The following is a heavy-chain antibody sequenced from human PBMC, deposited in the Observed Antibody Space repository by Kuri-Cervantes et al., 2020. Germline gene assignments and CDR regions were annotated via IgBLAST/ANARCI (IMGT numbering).Heavy chain of an antibody. V-gene: IGHV3-21*01. Sequence: GESLKISCAASGFTFSSYSMNWVRHAPGKGLEWVSSISSSSYIYYADSVKGRFTISRDNAKNSLYLQMNSLRTEDTAVYYCARDANVYYYYGMDVWGQGTTVTVS. J-gene: IGHJ6*02. CDR2: ISSSSYI. CDR1: GFTFSSYS. CDR3: ARDANVYYYYGMDV.